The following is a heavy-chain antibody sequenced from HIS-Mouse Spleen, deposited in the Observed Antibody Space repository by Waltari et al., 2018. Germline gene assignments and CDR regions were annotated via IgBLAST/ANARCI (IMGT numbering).Heavy chain of an antibody. V-gene: IGHV1-8*01. CDR1: GSTFTSYE. D-gene: IGHD4-4*01. CDR2: MNPNSGNT. CDR3: ARGHDYSNYFDY. J-gene: IGHJ4*02. Sequence: QVQLVQSGAEVKKPGASVKVSCKASGSTFTSYEINWVRQATGQGLEWMGWMNPNSGNTGYAQKFQGRVTMTRNTSISTAYMELSSLRSEDTAVYYCARGHDYSNYFDYWGQGTLVTVSS.